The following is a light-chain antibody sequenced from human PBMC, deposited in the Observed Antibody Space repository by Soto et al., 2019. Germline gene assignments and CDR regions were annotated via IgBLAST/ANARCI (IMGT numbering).Light chain of an antibody. J-gene: IGLJ2*01. CDR2: VTSDGRH. Sequence: QPVPTQSPSASASLGASVKLTCTLSSGHSRYDIAWHQQQPEKGPRFVMKVTSDGRHSRGDAIPDRFSGSSSGAERYLTISSLQSEDEADYYCHTWGTGIQVFGGGTKLTVL. CDR1: SGHSRYD. V-gene: IGLV4-69*01. CDR3: HTWGTGIQV.